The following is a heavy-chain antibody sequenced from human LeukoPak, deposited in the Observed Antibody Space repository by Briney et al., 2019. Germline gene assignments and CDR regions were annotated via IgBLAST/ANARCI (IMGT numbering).Heavy chain of an antibody. CDR3: AKKVGLVSAPLYYFDV. Sequence: GGSLRLSCAASGFTFSSYAMSWVRQARGKGLEWVSAISGPAGSWDYADSVKGRFTISRDNSKNTLFLQMNSLRAEDTAIYYCAKKVGLVSAPLYYFDVWGQGTLVTVSS. CDR2: ISGPAGSW. D-gene: IGHD5/OR15-5a*01. J-gene: IGHJ4*02. V-gene: IGHV3-23*01. CDR1: GFTFSSYA.